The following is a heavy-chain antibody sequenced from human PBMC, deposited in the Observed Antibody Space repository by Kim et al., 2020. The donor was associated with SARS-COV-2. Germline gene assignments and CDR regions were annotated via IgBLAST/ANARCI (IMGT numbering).Heavy chain of an antibody. Sequence: SVKVSCKASGGTFSSYAISWVRQAPGQGLEWMGRIIPILGIANYAQKFQGRVTITADKSTSTAYMELSSLRSEDTAVYYCAGAVGRNRYCSSTSCYTRKYYFDYWGQGTLVTVSS. CDR2: IIPILGIA. CDR3: AGAVGRNRYCSSTSCYTRKYYFDY. D-gene: IGHD2-2*02. J-gene: IGHJ4*02. V-gene: IGHV1-69*04. CDR1: GGTFSSYA.